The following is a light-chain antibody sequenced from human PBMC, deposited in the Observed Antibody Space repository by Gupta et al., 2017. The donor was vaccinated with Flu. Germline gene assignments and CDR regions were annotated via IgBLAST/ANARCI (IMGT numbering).Light chain of an antibody. CDR3: MQALQTPRT. CDR1: QSLLHSNGYNY. Sequence: VMTQSTLSLPATPGEPASISCRSSQSLLHSNGYNYLDWYLQKPGQSPQLLNYLGSNRASGVPDRFSGSGSGTDFTLKISRVEAEDVGVYYCMQALQTPRTFGQGTKVEIK. J-gene: IGKJ1*01. CDR2: LGS. V-gene: IGKV2-28*01.